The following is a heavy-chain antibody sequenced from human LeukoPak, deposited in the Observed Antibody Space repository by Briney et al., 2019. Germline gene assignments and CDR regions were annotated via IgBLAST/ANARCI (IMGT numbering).Heavy chain of an antibody. Sequence: ASVKVSCKGSGYTFTGYYMHWVRQAPGQALEWMAWINPNSGATNYAQKFQGRVTVTRDTSISTAYMELSSLESDDTAVYYCARDLMTTPTWDFDYWGQGTLVSVSS. CDR3: ARDLMTTPTWDFDY. J-gene: IGHJ4*02. CDR1: GYTFTGYY. V-gene: IGHV1-2*02. D-gene: IGHD3-16*01. CDR2: INPNSGAT.